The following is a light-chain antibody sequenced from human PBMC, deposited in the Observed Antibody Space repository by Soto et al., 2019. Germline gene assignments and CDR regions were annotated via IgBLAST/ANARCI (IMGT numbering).Light chain of an antibody. Sequence: EIVLTHSPGTLSLSPGERATLSCRASQSVSSSYLAWYQQKPGQAPRLLIYGTSSRATAIPDRFRGSGSGTEFTLTIRRLEAEDFAVYYCQQYGSSSWTFGQGAKVDVK. V-gene: IGKV3-20*01. CDR2: GTS. CDR3: QQYGSSSWT. CDR1: QSVSSSY. J-gene: IGKJ1*01.